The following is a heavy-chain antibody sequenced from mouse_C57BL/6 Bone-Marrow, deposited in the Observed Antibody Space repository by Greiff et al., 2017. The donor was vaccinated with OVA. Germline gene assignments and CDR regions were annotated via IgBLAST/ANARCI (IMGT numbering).Heavy chain of an antibody. CDR2: IRLKSDNYAT. CDR1: GFTFSNYW. CDR3: TVGYGYFDV. V-gene: IGHV6-3*01. Sequence: EVQRVESGGGLVQPGGSMKLSCVASGFTFSNYWMNWVRQSPEKGLEWVAQIRLKSDNYATHYAESVKGRFTISRDDSKSSVYLQMNNLRAEDTGIYYCTVGYGYFDVWGTGTTVTVSS. J-gene: IGHJ1*03.